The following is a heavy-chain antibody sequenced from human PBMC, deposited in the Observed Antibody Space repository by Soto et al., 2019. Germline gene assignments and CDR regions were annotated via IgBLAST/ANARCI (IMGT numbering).Heavy chain of an antibody. CDR3: ARDPGFADFLFDY. V-gene: IGHV3-11*01. CDR2: MSTTGSYI. D-gene: IGHD2-21*02. Sequence: GGSLRLSCAASGFSFSDYYMGWIRQAPGKGLEWVSYMSTTGSYIDYSDSVKGRFTISRDNAKNSLYLQMNSLRAEDTAIYYCARDPGFADFLFDYWGQGTLVTVSS. J-gene: IGHJ4*02. CDR1: GFSFSDYY.